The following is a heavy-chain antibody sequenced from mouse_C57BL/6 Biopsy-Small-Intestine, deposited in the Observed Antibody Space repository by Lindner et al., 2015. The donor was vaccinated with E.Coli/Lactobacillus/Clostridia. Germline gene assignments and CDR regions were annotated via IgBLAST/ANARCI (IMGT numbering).Heavy chain of an antibody. J-gene: IGHJ4*01. D-gene: IGHD2-4*01. CDR3: ARGLMITFGGIIVGVGVNDY. CDR2: INTYNGNT. Sequence: SVKVSCKASGYIFTSYGISWVRQAPGQGLEWMGWINTYNGNTDHAQKLQDRVTMTTDTSTSTAYMELRNLGSDDTAVYYCARGLMITFGGIIVGVGVNDYWGQGTLVTVSS. V-gene: IGHV1S126*01. CDR1: GYIFTSYG.